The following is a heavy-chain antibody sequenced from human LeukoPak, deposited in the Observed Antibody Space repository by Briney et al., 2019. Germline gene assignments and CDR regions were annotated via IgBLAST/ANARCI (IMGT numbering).Heavy chain of an antibody. Sequence: SETLSLTCTVSGGSISSGSYYWSWIRQPAGKGLEWIGRIYTSGSTNYNPSLKSRVTISVDTSKNQFSLKLSSVTAADTAVYYCARGLSRRLLGYYYYMDVWGKGTTVTVSS. V-gene: IGHV4-61*02. CDR2: IYTSGST. CDR3: ARGLSRRLLGYYYYMDV. D-gene: IGHD2/OR15-2a*01. J-gene: IGHJ6*03. CDR1: GGSISSGSYY.